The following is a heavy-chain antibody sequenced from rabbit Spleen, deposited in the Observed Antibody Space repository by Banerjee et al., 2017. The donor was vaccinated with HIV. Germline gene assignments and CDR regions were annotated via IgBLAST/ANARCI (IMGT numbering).Heavy chain of an antibody. CDR3: ARDAGSGAYIDGYFNL. CDR2: IYPSSGST. V-gene: IGHV1S45*01. CDR1: GFSFSSYYY. Sequence: QEQLVESGGGLVQPEGSLALTCTASGFSFSSYYYMCWVRQAPGKGLEWIACIYPSSGSTWYASWAKGRFTISKTSSPTVTLQMTSLTVADTATYFCARDAGSGAYIDGYFNLWGPGTLVTVS. J-gene: IGHJ4*01. D-gene: IGHD8-1*01.